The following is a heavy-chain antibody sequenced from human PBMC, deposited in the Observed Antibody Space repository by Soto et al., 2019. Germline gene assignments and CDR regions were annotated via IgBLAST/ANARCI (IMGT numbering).Heavy chain of an antibody. CDR1: GFTFSSYS. CDR3: ARAPTYYDILTGSPYYFDY. V-gene: IGHV3-21*01. D-gene: IGHD3-9*01. J-gene: IGHJ4*01. Sequence: PGGSLRLSCAASGFTFSSYSMNWVRQAPGKGLEWVSSISSSSSYIYYADSVKGRFTISRDNAKNSLYLQMNSLRAEDTAVYYCARAPTYYDILTGSPYYFDYWGKGTLGTV. CDR2: ISSSSSYI.